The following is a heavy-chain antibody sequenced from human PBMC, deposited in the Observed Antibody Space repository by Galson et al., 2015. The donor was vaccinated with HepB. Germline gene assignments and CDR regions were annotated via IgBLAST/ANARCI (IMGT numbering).Heavy chain of an antibody. CDR2: ISSSSSYI. CDR3: ARETLGPYYGMDV. D-gene: IGHD3/OR15-3a*01. CDR1: GFTFSSYS. J-gene: IGHJ6*02. V-gene: IGHV3-21*01. Sequence: SLRLSCAASGFTFSSYSMNWVRQAPGKGLEWVSSISSSSSYIYYADSVKGRFTISRDNAKNSLYLQMNSLRAEDTAVYYCARETLGPYYGMDVWGQGTTVTVSS.